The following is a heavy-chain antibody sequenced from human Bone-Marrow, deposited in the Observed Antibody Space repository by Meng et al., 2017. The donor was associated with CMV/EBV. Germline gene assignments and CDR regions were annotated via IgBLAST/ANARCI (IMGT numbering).Heavy chain of an antibody. CDR1: GFTVTNNT. D-gene: IGHD6-6*01. J-gene: IGHJ6*02. CDR3: ARDREYSSSSGYYYAMDV. V-gene: IGHV3-53*01. Sequence: GESLKISCAASGFTVTNNTMSWVRQAPGKGLEWVSVTYSGGSTYSADSVKGRFTISRDNSKNTLSLQMNTLRAEDTAVYYCARDREYSSSSGYYYAMDVWAQGTSATFSS. CDR2: TYSGGST.